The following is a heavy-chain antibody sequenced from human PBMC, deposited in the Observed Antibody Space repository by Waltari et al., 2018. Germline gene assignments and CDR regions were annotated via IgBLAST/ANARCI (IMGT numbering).Heavy chain of an antibody. CDR1: GFTFRSYG. V-gene: IGHV3-30*02. D-gene: IGHD5-12*01. CDR3: AGGGYSGNDFTQY. J-gene: IGHJ4*02. CDR2: LRYDGRNE. Sequence: QVQLVESGGGVVQPGGSLRLSCAAFGFTFRSYGMNWVRQAPGKGAEWVAYLRYDGRNEYYEESVKGRFTISRDNSKNTLYLQMNSLRTEDTAVYYCAGGGYSGNDFTQYWGQGTPVTVSS.